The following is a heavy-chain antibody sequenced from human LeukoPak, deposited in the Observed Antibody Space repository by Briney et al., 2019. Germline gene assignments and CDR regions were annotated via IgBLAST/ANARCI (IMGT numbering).Heavy chain of an antibody. V-gene: IGHV3-9*01. CDR3: TKDRQSSQNIVIGTFEN. CDR2: ISWNSGSI. Sequence: PGGSLRLSCATSGFTFDDYAMHWVRQVPGKGLEWVAGISWNSGSIGYADSVKGRFTISRDNAKKSLYMQMNSLRGDDTAFYYCTKDRQSSQNIVIGTFENWGQGTLVTVSS. CDR1: GFTFDDYA. D-gene: IGHD2/OR15-2a*01. J-gene: IGHJ4*02.